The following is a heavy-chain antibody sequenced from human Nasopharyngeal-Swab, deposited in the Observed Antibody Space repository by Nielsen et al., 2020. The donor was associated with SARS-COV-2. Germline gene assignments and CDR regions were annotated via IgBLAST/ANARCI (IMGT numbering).Heavy chain of an antibody. CDR3: AKGARGYSGYIDH. CDR2: IYYSGST. CDR1: GASISTYY. V-gene: IGHV4-59*01. J-gene: IGHJ4*02. Sequence: GSLRLSCTVSGASISTYYWSWVRQPPGKGLEWIGSIYYSGSTNYNPSLKSRLTMSLDTSKKKFSLNLSSVTAADTAVYYCAKGARGYSGYIDHWGQGTLVTVSS. D-gene: IGHD5-12*01.